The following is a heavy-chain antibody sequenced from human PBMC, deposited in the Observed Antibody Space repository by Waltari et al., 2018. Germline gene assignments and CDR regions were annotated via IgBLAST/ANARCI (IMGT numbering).Heavy chain of an antibody. D-gene: IGHD4-17*01. CDR3: AREYLRAPVTPGDY. V-gene: IGHV4-39*07. CDR1: GGSVSSSSYY. Sequence: QLQLQESGPGLVKPSETLSLTCGVSGGSVSSSSYYWAWIRQPPGKGLEWIGTIYYNGAKKYTPSLNSRVTLSMDTSKNQFSLKLRSVTAADTAIYSCAREYLRAPVTPGDYWGQGTLVTVSS. CDR2: IYYNGAK. J-gene: IGHJ4*02.